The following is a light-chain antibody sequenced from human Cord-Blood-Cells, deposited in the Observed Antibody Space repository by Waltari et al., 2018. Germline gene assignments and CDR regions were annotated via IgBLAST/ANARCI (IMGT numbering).Light chain of an antibody. CDR2: VAS. J-gene: IGKJ5*01. CDR3: QQYGSSPPIT. Sequence: EIVSTQSPGPLSLSPGERATLSCRASQSVSSSYLAWYQQKPGQAPRLLIYVASSRATGIPDRFSVSGSGTDFTLTISRLEPEDFAVYYCQQYGSSPPITFGQGTRLEIK. V-gene: IGKV3-20*01. CDR1: QSVSSSY.